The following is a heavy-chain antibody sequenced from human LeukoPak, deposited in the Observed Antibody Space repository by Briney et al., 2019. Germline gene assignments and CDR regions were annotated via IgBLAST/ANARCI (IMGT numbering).Heavy chain of an antibody. D-gene: IGHD6-13*01. CDR3: ARSSGGSWLDSYYYYGMDV. V-gene: IGHV3-7*01. CDR1: GFTFSSYW. J-gene: IGHJ6*02. Sequence: PGGSLRLSCAASGFTFSSYWMSWVRQAPGKGLEWVANIKQDGSEKYYVDSVKGRFTISRDNAKNSLYLQMNSLRAEDTAVHYCARSSGGSWLDSYYYYGMDVWGQGTTVTVSS. CDR2: IKQDGSEK.